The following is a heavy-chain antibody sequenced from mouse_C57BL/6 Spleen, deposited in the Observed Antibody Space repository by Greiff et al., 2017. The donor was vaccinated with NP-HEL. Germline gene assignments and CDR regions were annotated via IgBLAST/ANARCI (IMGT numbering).Heavy chain of an antibody. D-gene: IGHD1-1*01. CDR1: GYTFTSYW. Sequence: QVQLKQPGAELVRPGTSVKLSCKASGYTFTSYWMHWVKQRPGQGLEWIGVIDPSDSYTNYNQKFKGKATLTVDTSSSTAYMQLSSLTSEDSAVYYCARSTTVDYWGQGTTLTVSS. V-gene: IGHV1-59*01. CDR2: IDPSDSYT. J-gene: IGHJ2*01. CDR3: ARSTTVDY.